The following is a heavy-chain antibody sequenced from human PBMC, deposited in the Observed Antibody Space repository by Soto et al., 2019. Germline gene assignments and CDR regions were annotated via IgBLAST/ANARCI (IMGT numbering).Heavy chain of an antibody. CDR2: IKTKTQGETT. CDR1: GFTISSAW. D-gene: IGHD1-26*01. Sequence: EVQLVESGGGLVKPGGSLRLSCAASGFTISSAWMNWVRQAPGKGLEWVGRIKTKTQGETTDDAAPVKGRITITRDDSEKTLSLQMDSLRYEGTAVDEGTPGSVEGYWGQGTLVTVSS. V-gene: IGHV3-15*07. CDR3: TPGSVEGY. J-gene: IGHJ4*02.